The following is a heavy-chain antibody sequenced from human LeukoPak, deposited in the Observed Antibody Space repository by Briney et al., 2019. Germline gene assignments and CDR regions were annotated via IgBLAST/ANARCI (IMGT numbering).Heavy chain of an antibody. J-gene: IGHJ4*02. CDR2: IRYDGSNK. Sequence: GGSLRLSCAASGFTFSSYGMHWVRQAPGKGLEWVAFIRYDGSNKYYADSVKGRFTISRDNSKNTLYLQMNSLRAEDTAVYYCAKVEGPHYDILTVFDYWGQGTLVTVSS. CDR1: GFTFSSYG. V-gene: IGHV3-30*02. D-gene: IGHD3-9*01. CDR3: AKVEGPHYDILTVFDY.